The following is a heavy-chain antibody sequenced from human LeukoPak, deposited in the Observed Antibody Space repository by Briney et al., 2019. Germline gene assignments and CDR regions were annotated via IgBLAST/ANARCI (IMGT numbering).Heavy chain of an antibody. V-gene: IGHV4-59*01. Sequence: SETLSLPCTVSGGSISSYYWSWIRQPPGKGLEWIGYIYYSGSTNYNPSLKSRVTISVDTSKNQFSLKLSSVTAADTAVYYCARVGDYDILTGYWSHRFDPWGQGTLVTVSS. CDR2: IYYSGST. J-gene: IGHJ5*02. CDR1: GGSISSYY. CDR3: ARVGDYDILTGYWSHRFDP. D-gene: IGHD3-9*01.